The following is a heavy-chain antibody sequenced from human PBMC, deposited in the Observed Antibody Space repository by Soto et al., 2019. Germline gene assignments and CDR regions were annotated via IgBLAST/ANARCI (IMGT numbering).Heavy chain of an antibody. J-gene: IGHJ4*02. D-gene: IGHD3-22*01. CDR2: ISAYNGNT. Sequence: ASVKVSCKASGYTFTSYGISWVRQAPGQGLEWMGWISAYNGNTNYAQKLQGRVTMTTDTSTSTAYMELRSLRSDDTAVYYCARGGNYYDSSGYVNFDSWGQGTLVTVSS. V-gene: IGHV1-18*01. CDR3: ARGGNYYDSSGYVNFDS. CDR1: GYTFTSYG.